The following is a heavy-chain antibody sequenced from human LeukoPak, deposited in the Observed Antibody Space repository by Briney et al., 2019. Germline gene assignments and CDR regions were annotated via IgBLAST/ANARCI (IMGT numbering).Heavy chain of an antibody. CDR2: ISGSGGSR. CDR1: GFTFSSYA. Sequence: GESLRLSCAASGFTFSSYAMSWVRQAPGKGLQWLSAISGSGGSRYYSGSLKGRFTISRDNAKNSLFLQMHSLRAEDTAVYYCASRPPPSSGPYDYWGQGTLVTVSS. CDR3: ASRPPPSSGPYDY. V-gene: IGHV3-23*01. J-gene: IGHJ4*02. D-gene: IGHD1-26*01.